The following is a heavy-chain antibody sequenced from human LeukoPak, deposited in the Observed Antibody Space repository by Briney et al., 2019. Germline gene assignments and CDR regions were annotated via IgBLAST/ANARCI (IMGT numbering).Heavy chain of an antibody. V-gene: IGHV3-7*01. D-gene: IGHD2-2*01. Sequence: GGSLRLSCAASGLTFSTYWMTWVRQAPGKGLEWVANMKHDGSEKYYVDSVKGRFTISRDNAKNSLYLQMNSLRAEDTAVYYCARDGSSTSPIDYWGQGTLVTVSS. CDR2: MKHDGSEK. J-gene: IGHJ4*02. CDR1: GLTFSTYW. CDR3: ARDGSSTSPIDY.